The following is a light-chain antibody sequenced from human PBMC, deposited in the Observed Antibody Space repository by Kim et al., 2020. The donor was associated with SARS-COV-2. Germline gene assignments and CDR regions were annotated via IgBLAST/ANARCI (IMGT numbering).Light chain of an antibody. J-gene: IGLJ3*02. CDR1: SSYVGGYNY. CDR3: SSYTSSSTWV. CDR2: DVS. Sequence: QSLAISCTGTSSYVGGYNYVSWYQQHPGKAPKLMIYDVSKRPSGVSHRFSGSKSGNTASLTISGLQAEDEADYYCSSYTSSSTWVFGGGTQLTVL. V-gene: IGLV2-14*04.